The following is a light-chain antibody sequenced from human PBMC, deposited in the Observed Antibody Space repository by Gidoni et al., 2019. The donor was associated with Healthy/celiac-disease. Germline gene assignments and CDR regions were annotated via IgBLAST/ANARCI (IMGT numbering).Light chain of an antibody. CDR2: DAS. V-gene: IGKV1-33*01. CDR3: RQYDNLIT. Sequence: DIQMTQSPSSLSASVGDRVTITCQASQDISNYLNWYQQKPGKAPKLLIYDASNLETGVPSRFSGSGSGTDFTFPISSLQPEDIATYYCRQYDNLITFGQGTRLEIK. J-gene: IGKJ5*01. CDR1: QDISNY.